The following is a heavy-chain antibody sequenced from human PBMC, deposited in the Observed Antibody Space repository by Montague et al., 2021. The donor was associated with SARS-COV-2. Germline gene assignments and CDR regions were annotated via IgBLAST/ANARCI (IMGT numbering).Heavy chain of an antibody. CDR1: GFTFSFFA. CDR3: ARAVSIMFRVRRRFDY. D-gene: IGHD3-10*01. CDR2: ISYDGNAK. J-gene: IGHJ4*02. V-gene: IGHV3-30*01. Sequence: SLRLSCAASGFTFSFFAMHWVRQAPGKGLEWVALISYDGNAKYYADSLKGRFTISRDNSKNTLYLPMNSLGAEDTAVYYFARAVSIMFRVRRRFDYWGQGTSVTVSS.